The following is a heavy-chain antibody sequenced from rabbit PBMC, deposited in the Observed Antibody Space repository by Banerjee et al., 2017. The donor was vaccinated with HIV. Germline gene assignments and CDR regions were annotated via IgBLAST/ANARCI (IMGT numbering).Heavy chain of an antibody. Sequence: QQQLEESGGGLVKPGGTLTLTCKASGIDFSSYYYMCWVRQAPGKGLEWSACIATDSGITWYASWVNGRFTISRSTSLSTVTLQMTSLTAADTVTYFCARRLTYSGYTNFGLWGQGTLVTVS. CDR3: ARRLTYSGYTNFGL. CDR1: GIDFSSYYY. D-gene: IGHD1-1*01. CDR2: IATDSGIT. V-gene: IGHV1S43*01. J-gene: IGHJ6*01.